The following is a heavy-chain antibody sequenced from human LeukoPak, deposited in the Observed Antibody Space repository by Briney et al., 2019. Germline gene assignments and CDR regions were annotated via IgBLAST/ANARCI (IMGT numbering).Heavy chain of an antibody. J-gene: IGHJ6*03. D-gene: IGHD3-3*01. CDR2: ISGSGGST. Sequence: GGSLRLSCAASGFTFSSYAMSWARQAPGKGLEWVSAISGSGGSTYYADSVKGRFTISRDNSKNTLYLQMNSLRAEDTAVYYCAKDGRYYDFWSGYLKPAYYYYYMDVWGKGTTVTVSS. CDR3: AKDGRYYDFWSGYLKPAYYYYYMDV. CDR1: GFTFSSYA. V-gene: IGHV3-23*01.